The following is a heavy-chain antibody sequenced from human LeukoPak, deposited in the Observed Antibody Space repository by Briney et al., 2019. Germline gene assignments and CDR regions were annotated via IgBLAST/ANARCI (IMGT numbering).Heavy chain of an antibody. J-gene: IGHJ5*02. Sequence: GGSLRLSCAASGFTFSNYGMHWVRQAPGKGLEWVAVISSDGNNNYYADSVKGRFTISRDNSKNTLSLQMNSLRPEDTAVYYCARDNSVRDEAWWFNPWGQGTLVTVSS. CDR2: ISSDGNNN. CDR3: ARDNSVRDEAWWFNP. V-gene: IGHV3-30*03. D-gene: IGHD5-24*01. CDR1: GFTFSNYG.